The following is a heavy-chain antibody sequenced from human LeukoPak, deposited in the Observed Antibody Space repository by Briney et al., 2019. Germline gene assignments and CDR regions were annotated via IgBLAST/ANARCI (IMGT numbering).Heavy chain of an antibody. D-gene: IGHD2-2*01. J-gene: IGHJ6*02. V-gene: IGHV1-2*02. CDR1: GYTFTGYY. Sequence: ASVKVSCKASGYTFTGYYMHWVRQAPGQGLEWMGWINPNSGGTNYAQKFQGRVTMTRDTSISTAYMEMSRLRCDDTAVYYCARRYCSSTSCYGSLGNGVDVWGQGTTVTVS. CDR3: ARRYCSSTSCYGSLGNGVDV. CDR2: INPNSGGT.